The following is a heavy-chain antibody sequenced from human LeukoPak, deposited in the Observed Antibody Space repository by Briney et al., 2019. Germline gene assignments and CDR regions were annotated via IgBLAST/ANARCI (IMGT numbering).Heavy chain of an antibody. CDR1: GFTFNNYG. J-gene: IGHJ4*02. D-gene: IGHD3-22*01. CDR2: ISSSSSYI. V-gene: IGHV3-21*01. Sequence: GGSLRLSCAGSGFTFNNYGMNWVRQAPGKGLEWVSFISSSSSYIYYADSVKGRFTISRDNAKNSLYLQMNSLRAEDTAVYYCARHVVAVGFDYWGQGTLVTVSS. CDR3: ARHVVAVGFDY.